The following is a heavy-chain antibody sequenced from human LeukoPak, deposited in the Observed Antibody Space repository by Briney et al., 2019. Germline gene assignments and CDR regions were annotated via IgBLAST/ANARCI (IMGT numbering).Heavy chain of an antibody. V-gene: IGHV3-23*01. CDR3: ASTRDSSSWLWGY. J-gene: IGHJ4*02. Sequence: GGSLRLSCAASGFTFSSYAMNWVRQAPGKGLEWVSAISGSGGSTYFADSVKGRFTVSRDNSKNTLYLQMNSLRAEDTAVYYCASTRDSSSWLWGYWGQGNLVTVSS. D-gene: IGHD6-13*01. CDR1: GFTFSSYA. CDR2: ISGSGGST.